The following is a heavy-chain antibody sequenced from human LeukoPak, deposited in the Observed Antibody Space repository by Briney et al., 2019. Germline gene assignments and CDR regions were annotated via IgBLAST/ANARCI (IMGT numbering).Heavy chain of an antibody. CDR2: ISGSGGRT. CDR1: GLTFSSYD. D-gene: IGHD5-24*01. Sequence: GGSLRLSCAASGLTFSSYDMSWVRQAPGKGLEWVSAISGSGGRTYYADSVKGRFTISRDNSKNTLYLQMNSLRAEDTAVYYCARALADRDGYNYGLDSWGQGTLVTVSS. J-gene: IGHJ5*01. CDR3: ARALADRDGYNYGLDS. V-gene: IGHV3-23*01.